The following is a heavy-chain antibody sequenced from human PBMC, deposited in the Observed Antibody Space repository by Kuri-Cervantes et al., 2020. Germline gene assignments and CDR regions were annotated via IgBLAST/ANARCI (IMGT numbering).Heavy chain of an antibody. CDR3: STDTVTTTGNAFDI. J-gene: IGHJ3*02. CDR2: INPSGGST. CDR1: GYTFTSYD. D-gene: IGHD4-17*01. Sequence: VKVSCKASGYTFTSYDINWVRQATGQGLEWMGIINPSGGSTSYAQKFQGRVTITADESTSTAYMELSSLRSEDTAVYYCSTDTVTTTGNAFDIWGQGTMVTVSS. V-gene: IGHV1-46*01.